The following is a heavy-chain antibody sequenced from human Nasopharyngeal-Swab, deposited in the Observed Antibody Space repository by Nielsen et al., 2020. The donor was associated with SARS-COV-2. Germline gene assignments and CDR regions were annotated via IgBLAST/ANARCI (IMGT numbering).Heavy chain of an antibody. CDR3: ARDLFHSSSWYEDY. CDR1: GFTFSSSA. J-gene: IGHJ4*02. CDR2: ISYDGSNK. Sequence: GGSLRLSCAASGFTFSSSAMHWVRQAPGKGLEWVAVISYDGSNKYYADSVKGRFTISRDNSKNTLYLQMNSLRAEDTAVYYCARDLFHSSSWYEDYWGQGTLVTVSS. V-gene: IGHV3-30*04. D-gene: IGHD6-13*01.